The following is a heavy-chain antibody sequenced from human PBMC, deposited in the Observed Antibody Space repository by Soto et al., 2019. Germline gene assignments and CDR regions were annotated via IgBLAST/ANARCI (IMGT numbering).Heavy chain of an antibody. D-gene: IGHD2-21*02. J-gene: IGHJ4*02. CDR1: GYTFTNFG. CDR3: ARGGTAIDF. CDR2: ISAYNGNT. V-gene: IGHV1-18*01. Sequence: QVQLVQSGAEVKKPGASVKVSCKASGYTFTNFGISWVRQAPGQGLEWMGWISAYNGNTNYAQNFQGRVTLTTDTSASTAYMELRTLRPDDTAVYCWARGGTAIDFWGQGTLVTVSS.